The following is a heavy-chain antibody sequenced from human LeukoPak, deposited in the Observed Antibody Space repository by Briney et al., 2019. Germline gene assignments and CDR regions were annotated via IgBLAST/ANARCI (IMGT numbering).Heavy chain of an antibody. V-gene: IGHV1-18*01. Sequence: GASVKVSCKASGYTFTSYGISWVRQAPGQGLEWMGWISAYNGNTNYAQKLQGRVTITTDTSTSTAYMELRSLRSDDTAVYYCARAGELGVGATTEDYYGMDVWGQGTTVTVSS. CDR1: GYTFTSYG. CDR3: ARAGELGVGATTEDYYGMDV. J-gene: IGHJ6*02. CDR2: ISAYNGNT. D-gene: IGHD1-26*01.